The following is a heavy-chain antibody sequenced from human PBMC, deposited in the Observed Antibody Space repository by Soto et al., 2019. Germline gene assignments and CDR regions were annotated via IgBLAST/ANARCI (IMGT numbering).Heavy chain of an antibody. CDR2: LLRSGSTT. CDR1: GFTFTNYS. J-gene: IGHJ5*02. CDR3: AKDAVSGDGIWLLDA. D-gene: IGHD4-17*01. V-gene: IGHV3-23*01. Sequence: GGSLILSCAASGFTFTNYSMTWARQAPGKGLEWVSSLLRSGSTTYYADSVKGRFTISSDISANSLYLQMASLRAEDTAVYDSAKDAVSGDGIWLLDAWGQGTVVTVSS.